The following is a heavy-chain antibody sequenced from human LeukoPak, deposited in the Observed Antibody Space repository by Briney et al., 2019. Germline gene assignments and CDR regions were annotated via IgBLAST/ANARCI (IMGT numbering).Heavy chain of an antibody. V-gene: IGHV4-59*01. J-gene: IGHJ6*02. CDR2: SGSA. CDR1: GGSFSDYY. D-gene: IGHD3-10*01. Sequence: SETLSLTCTVSGGSFSDYYWTWIRQPPGKGLEWNGYSGSAKYNPSLKSRVTISTDTSKRHFSLTLSNVTAADTAVYYCARTSRHYYGSGKNLTPWPAGLDVWGPGTTVTVS. CDR3: ARTSRHYYGSGKNLTPWPAGLDV.